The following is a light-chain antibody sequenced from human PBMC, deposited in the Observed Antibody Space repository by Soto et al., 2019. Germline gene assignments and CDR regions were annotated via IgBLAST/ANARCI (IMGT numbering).Light chain of an antibody. Sequence: EIVLTQSPGTLSLSQGERATLSCRASESVSSNLAWYQQRPGQAPRLLIYGASTRATETPLRFRGSGSGTEFTLTISSLQSEDLAVYYCQQYNNWPPSIIFGPGTRLEIK. CDR1: ESVSSN. V-gene: IGKV3-15*01. CDR2: GAS. J-gene: IGKJ5*01. CDR3: QQYNNWPPSII.